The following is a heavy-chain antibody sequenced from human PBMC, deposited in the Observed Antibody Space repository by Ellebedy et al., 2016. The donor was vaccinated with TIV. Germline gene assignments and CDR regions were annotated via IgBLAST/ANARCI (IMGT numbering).Heavy chain of an antibody. CDR1: GYTFTRYG. CDR2: ISTASGNT. V-gene: IGHV1-18*01. Sequence: AASVKVSCKASGYTFTRYGFSWVRQAPGQGLEWMGWISTASGNTKYSQRFQDRVTFTSDTSATTAYMELSSLRSEDTAIYYCAKSPTLSPHKAWFEPWGQGTLVSVSS. CDR3: AKSPTLSPHKAWFEP. J-gene: IGHJ5*02.